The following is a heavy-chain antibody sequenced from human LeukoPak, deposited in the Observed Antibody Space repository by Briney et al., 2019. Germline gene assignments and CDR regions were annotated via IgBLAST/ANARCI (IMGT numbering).Heavy chain of an antibody. J-gene: IGHJ3*02. CDR3: AREGGPSIAVAGTYDAFDI. Sequence: SVKVSCKASGGTFSSYAISWVRQAPGQGLEWMGGIIPIFGTANYAQKFQGRVTITADKSTSTAYMELSSLRSEDTAVYYCAREGGPSIAVAGTYDAFDIWGQGTMVTVSS. CDR1: GGTFSSYA. V-gene: IGHV1-69*06. D-gene: IGHD6-19*01. CDR2: IIPIFGTA.